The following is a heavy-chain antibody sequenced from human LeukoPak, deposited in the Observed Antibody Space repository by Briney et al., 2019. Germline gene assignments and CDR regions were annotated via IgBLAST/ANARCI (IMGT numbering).Heavy chain of an antibody. CDR2: ISGSGGST. V-gene: IGHV3-23*01. J-gene: IGHJ3*02. CDR3: VKDWNDVGSDAFDI. D-gene: IGHD1-1*01. CDR1: ELTFSNYA. Sequence: PGGSLRLSCAASELTFSNYAMSWVRQAPGKGLEWVSGISGSGGSTYYADSVKGRFTISRDNSKNTLYMQMNSLRAEDTAVYHYVKDWNDVGSDAFDIWGQGTMVTVSS.